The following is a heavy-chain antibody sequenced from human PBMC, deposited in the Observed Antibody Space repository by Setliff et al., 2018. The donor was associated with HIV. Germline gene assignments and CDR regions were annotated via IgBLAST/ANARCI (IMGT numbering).Heavy chain of an antibody. CDR1: GGSITGHY. V-gene: IGHV4-59*11. CDR3: ARGLSIFGVLVLLPHSYYYMDV. CDR2: IHYSGSS. Sequence: SETLSLTCTVSGGSITGHYWSWIRQPPGKGLEWIGYIHYSGSSNYNPSLKSRVSISLDTSKKQVSLKLNSVTAADTAVYYCARGLSIFGVLVLLPHSYYYMDVWGKGTTVTVSS. J-gene: IGHJ6*03. D-gene: IGHD3-3*01.